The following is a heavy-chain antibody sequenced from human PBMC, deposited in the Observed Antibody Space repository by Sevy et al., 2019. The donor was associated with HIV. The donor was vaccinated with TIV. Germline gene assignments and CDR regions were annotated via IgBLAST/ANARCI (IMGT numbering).Heavy chain of an antibody. Sequence: GGSLRLSCAASGFNFRIYAMHWARQAPGKGLEWVAVISYDGSDKFYAESVKGRFTISRDNSKNMVFLQLNSLRGDDTAVYYCATGRQGATYGYWGQGTPVTVSS. D-gene: IGHD1-26*01. CDR1: GFNFRIYA. CDR2: ISYDGSDK. J-gene: IGHJ4*02. CDR3: ATGRQGATYGY. V-gene: IGHV3-30*03.